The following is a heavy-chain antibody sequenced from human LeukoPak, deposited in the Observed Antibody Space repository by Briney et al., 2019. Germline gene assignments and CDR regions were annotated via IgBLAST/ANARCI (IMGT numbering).Heavy chain of an antibody. CDR1: GFTFSSAA. CDR3: AKGGSYYYDSSGYFGY. CDR2: VSDTGSST. J-gene: IGHJ4*02. D-gene: IGHD3-22*01. V-gene: IGHV3-23*01. Sequence: PGGSLRLSCAASGFTFSSAAMSWVRQAPGKGLEWVSTVSDTGSSTYYAASVKGRFTISRDNSKNTLYLQMNSLRAEDTAVYYCAKGGSYYYDSSGYFGYWGQGTLVTVSS.